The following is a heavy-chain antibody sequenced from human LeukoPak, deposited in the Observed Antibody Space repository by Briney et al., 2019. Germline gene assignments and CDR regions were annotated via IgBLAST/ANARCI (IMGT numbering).Heavy chain of an antibody. V-gene: IGHV3-23*01. CDR1: GFTFAGYA. Sequence: GGSLRLSCAASGFTFAGYALSWVRQAPGKGLEWVSGISDSGGTTYYADSVKGRFTISRDNSKNTLYLQMNSLRAEDTATYYCAREDPGPFDAFDTWGQGAKVTVSS. CDR2: ISDSGGTT. J-gene: IGHJ3*02. CDR3: AREDPGPFDAFDT.